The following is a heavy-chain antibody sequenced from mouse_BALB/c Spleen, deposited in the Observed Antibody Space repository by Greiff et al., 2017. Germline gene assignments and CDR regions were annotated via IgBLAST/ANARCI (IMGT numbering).Heavy chain of an antibody. Sequence: DVKLVESGGGLVQPGGSLRLSCATSGFTFTDYYMSWVRQPPGKALEWLGFIRNKANGYTTEYSASVKGRFTISRDNSQSILYLQMNTLRAEDSATYYCARNYGYLDYWGQGTTLTVSS. CDR2: IRNKANGYTT. D-gene: IGHD1-1*01. V-gene: IGHV7-3*02. J-gene: IGHJ2*01. CDR3: ARNYGYLDY. CDR1: GFTFTDYY.